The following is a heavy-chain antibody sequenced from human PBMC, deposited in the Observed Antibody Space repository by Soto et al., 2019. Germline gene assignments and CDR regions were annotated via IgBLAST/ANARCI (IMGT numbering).Heavy chain of an antibody. CDR1: GYSFTSYL. Sequence: PGESLKISCKGSGYSFTSYLIGWVRQMPGKGLEWMGIIYPGDSDTRYSPSFQGQVTISADKSISTAYLQWSSLKASDTAMYYCARLMGIVVVVAARGDAFDIWGQGTMVTVSS. CDR2: IYPGDSDT. V-gene: IGHV5-51*01. J-gene: IGHJ3*02. D-gene: IGHD2-15*01. CDR3: ARLMGIVVVVAARGDAFDI.